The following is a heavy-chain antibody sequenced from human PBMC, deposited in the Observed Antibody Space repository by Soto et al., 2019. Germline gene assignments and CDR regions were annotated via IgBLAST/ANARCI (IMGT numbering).Heavy chain of an antibody. CDR2: ISYDGSNK. Sequence: QVQLVESGGGVVQPGRSLRLSCAASGFTFSSYGMHWVRQAPGKGLEWVAVISYDGSNKYYADSVKGRFTISRDNSKNTLYLQTNSLRAEDTAVYYCAKLGGSPPDAFDIWVQGTMVTVSS. D-gene: IGHD1-26*01. V-gene: IGHV3-30*18. CDR1: GFTFSSYG. CDR3: AKLGGSPPDAFDI. J-gene: IGHJ3*02.